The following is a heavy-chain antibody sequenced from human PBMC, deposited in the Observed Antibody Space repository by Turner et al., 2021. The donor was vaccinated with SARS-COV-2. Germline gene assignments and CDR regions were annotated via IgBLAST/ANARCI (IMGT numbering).Heavy chain of an antibody. CDR1: GFTVSSNY. V-gene: IGHV3-66*01. D-gene: IGHD3-22*01. J-gene: IGHJ6*02. CDR3: ASEQDSSGFVGMDV. Sequence: EVQLVESGGGLVQPGGSLRLSCAAAGFTVSSNYMSWVRQAPGKGRGWVSIIYSGGRTYYADSVKGRFTISRDNSKNTLYLQMNSLRAEDTAVYYCASEQDSSGFVGMDVWGQGTTVTVSS. CDR2: IYSGGRT.